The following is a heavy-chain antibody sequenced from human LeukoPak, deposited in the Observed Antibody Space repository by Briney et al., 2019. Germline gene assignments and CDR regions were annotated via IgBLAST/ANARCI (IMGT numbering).Heavy chain of an antibody. CDR3: ARAEQQLFDY. Sequence: SETLSLTCTVSGGSISSSSYYWGWIRQPPGKGLEWIGSIYYSGSTNYNPSLKSRVTMSVDTSKNQFSLKLSSVTAADTAVYYCARAEQQLFDYWGQGTLVTVSS. CDR1: GGSISSSSYY. CDR2: IYYSGST. V-gene: IGHV4-39*07. J-gene: IGHJ4*02. D-gene: IGHD6-13*01.